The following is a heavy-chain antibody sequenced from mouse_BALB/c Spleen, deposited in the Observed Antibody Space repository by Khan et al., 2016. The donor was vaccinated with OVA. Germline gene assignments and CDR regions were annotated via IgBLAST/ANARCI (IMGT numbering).Heavy chain of an antibody. V-gene: IGHV5-17*02. CDR2: ISSGSSTI. CDR1: GFTFSSFG. J-gene: IGHJ1*01. CDR3: ARSGGNFHWYFDV. Sequence: DVHLVESGGGLVQPGGSRKLSCAASGFTFSSFGMHWVRQAPKKGLEWVAYISSGSSTIYYVDTVKGRFTISRDSTKNTLFLQMTSLRSEDTAMYYCARSGGNFHWYFDVWGAGTSVTVSS. D-gene: IGHD2-1*01.